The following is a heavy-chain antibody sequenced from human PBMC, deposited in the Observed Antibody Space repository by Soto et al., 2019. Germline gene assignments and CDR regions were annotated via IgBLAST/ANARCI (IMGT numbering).Heavy chain of an antibody. J-gene: IGHJ6*02. D-gene: IGHD1-26*01. CDR3: ARFGSVVGATHYYYYGMDV. V-gene: IGHV1-69*13. CDR1: GGTFSSYA. Sequence: SVKVSCKASGGTFSSYAISWVRQAPGQGLEWMGGIIPIFGTANYAQKFQGRVTITADESTSTAYMELSSLRSEDTAVYYCARFGSVVGATHYYYYGMDVWGQGTTVTVSS. CDR2: IIPIFGTA.